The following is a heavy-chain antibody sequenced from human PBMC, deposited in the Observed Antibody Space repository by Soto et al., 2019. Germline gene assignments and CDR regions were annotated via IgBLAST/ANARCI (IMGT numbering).Heavy chain of an antibody. V-gene: IGHV1-18*01. D-gene: IGHD5-18*01. CDR1: GYTFISYG. CDR2: VNIYNDKT. CDR3: SRERGGYSYGDC. J-gene: IGHJ4*02. Sequence: QVQLVQSGPEVKKPGASVKISCQASGYTFISYGINWVRQAPGQGLEGMGWVNIYNDKTNYAQKFERRGTMTTGAYPSTAFHELKSRRSDDEAVYYCSRERGGYSYGDCWGQGTLVTVSS.